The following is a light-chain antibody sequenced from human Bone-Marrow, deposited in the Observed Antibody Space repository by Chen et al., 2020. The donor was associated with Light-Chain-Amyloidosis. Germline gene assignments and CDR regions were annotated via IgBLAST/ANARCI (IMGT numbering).Light chain of an antibody. J-gene: IGLJ3*02. Sequence: QAVVTQEPSLTVSPGGTVTLTCGSSTGAVTSGHYPYWFQQKPGQAPRTLIYDTRNKHSWTPARFSGSLLGGKAALTLSGAQPEDEAEYYCLLSYSGGWVFGGGTKLTVL. CDR2: DTR. CDR1: TGAVTSGHY. CDR3: LLSYSGGWV. V-gene: IGLV7-46*01.